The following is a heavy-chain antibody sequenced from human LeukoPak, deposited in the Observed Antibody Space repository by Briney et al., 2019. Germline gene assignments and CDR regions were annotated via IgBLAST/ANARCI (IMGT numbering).Heavy chain of an antibody. J-gene: IGHJ4*02. Sequence: SETLSLTCSVYGGSFSGYYWSWIRQPPGKGLEWIGEINHSGSTNYNPSLKSRVTISVDTSKNQFSLKLSSVTAADTAVYYCARGARKGDDYGGFFDYWGQGTLVTVSS. D-gene: IGHD4-23*01. CDR3: ARGARKGDDYGGFFDY. CDR1: GGSFSGYY. CDR2: INHSGST. V-gene: IGHV4-34*01.